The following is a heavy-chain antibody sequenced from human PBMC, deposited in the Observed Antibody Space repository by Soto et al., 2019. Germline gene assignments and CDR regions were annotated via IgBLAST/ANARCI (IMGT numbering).Heavy chain of an antibody. Sequence: PSETLSLTCTVSGDSITSGGYYWSWLRQPPGKGLEWIGYIYHSGGASYNPSLRGRAVISIDTSKNQFSLRLNAVTAADTAVYYCARVPTYYQDSIGYQPFHPWGQGTLVTVSS. CDR1: GDSITSGGYY. CDR2: IYHSGGA. CDR3: ARVPTYYQDSIGYQPFHP. V-gene: IGHV4-31*03. J-gene: IGHJ5*02. D-gene: IGHD3-22*01.